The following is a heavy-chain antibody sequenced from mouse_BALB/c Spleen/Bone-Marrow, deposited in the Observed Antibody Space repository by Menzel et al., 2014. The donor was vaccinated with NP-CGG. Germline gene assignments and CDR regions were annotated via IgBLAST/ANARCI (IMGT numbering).Heavy chain of an antibody. D-gene: IGHD2-14*01. CDR3: TRRDRYDYYAMDY. CDR1: GYTFTSYW. CDR2: IYPSDSYT. V-gene: IGHV1-69*02. Sequence: LQLQESGAELVRPGASVKLSCKASGYTFTSYWINWVKQRPGQGLEWIGNIYPSDSYTNYNQKFKDKATLTVDKSSSTAYMQLSSPTSEDSAVYYCTRRDRYDYYAMDYWGQGTSVTVSS. J-gene: IGHJ4*01.